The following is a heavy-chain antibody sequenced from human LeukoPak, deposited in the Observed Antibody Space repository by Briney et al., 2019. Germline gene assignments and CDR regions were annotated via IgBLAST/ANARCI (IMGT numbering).Heavy chain of an antibody. CDR3: AKDRGRVVPAAMIFDY. Sequence: GGSLRLSCAASGFTFSIYAMSWVRQAPGKGLEWVSAISGSGGTAYYADSVKGRFTISRDNSKNTLYLQMNSLRAEDTAVYYCAKDRGRVVPAAMIFDYWGQGTLVTVSS. J-gene: IGHJ4*02. CDR1: GFTFSIYA. V-gene: IGHV3-23*01. CDR2: ISGSGGTA. D-gene: IGHD2-2*01.